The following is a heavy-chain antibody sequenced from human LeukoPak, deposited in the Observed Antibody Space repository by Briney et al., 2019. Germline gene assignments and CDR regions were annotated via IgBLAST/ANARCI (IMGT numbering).Heavy chain of an antibody. Sequence: ALPLTCLICRDSVSNNRGVCLWIRQSTSRNLEWLGRTYYRSKWFNEYAVSVRGRITINPDTSKHQFSLQLNSVTPDDTAVYYCAGGSGSFHYWGQGTLVTVSS. J-gene: IGHJ4*02. V-gene: IGHV6-1*01. D-gene: IGHD6-25*01. CDR1: RDSVSNNRGV. CDR3: AGGSGSFHY. CDR2: TYYRSKWFN.